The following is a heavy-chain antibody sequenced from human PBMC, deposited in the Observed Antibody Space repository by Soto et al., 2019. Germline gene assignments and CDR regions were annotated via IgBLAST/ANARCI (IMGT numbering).Heavy chain of an antibody. Sequence: ASVKVSYKASGGTFSSYAISWVRQAPGQGLEWMGGIIPIFGTANYAQKFQGRVTITADESTSTAYMELSSLRSEDTAVYYCASNSHGSGSSLAYYYYGMDVWGQGTTVTVSS. CDR1: GGTFSSYA. V-gene: IGHV1-69*13. CDR3: ASNSHGSGSSLAYYYYGMDV. D-gene: IGHD3-10*01. CDR2: IIPIFGTA. J-gene: IGHJ6*02.